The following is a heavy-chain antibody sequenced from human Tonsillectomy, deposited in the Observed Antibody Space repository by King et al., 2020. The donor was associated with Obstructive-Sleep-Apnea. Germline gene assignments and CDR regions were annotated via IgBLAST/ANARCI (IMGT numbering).Heavy chain of an antibody. Sequence: QLQLQESGPGLVKPSETLSLTCTVSGGSISSYYWSWIRQPPGKGLEWVGYIYYSVSTNYNPSLKSRVSISVDTSKKQFSLKLSSVTAADTAVYYCARGDGYNAPSDYWGQGILVTVSS. CDR3: ARGDGYNAPSDY. CDR1: GGSISSYY. V-gene: IGHV4-59*01. J-gene: IGHJ4*02. CDR2: IYYSVST. D-gene: IGHD5-24*01.